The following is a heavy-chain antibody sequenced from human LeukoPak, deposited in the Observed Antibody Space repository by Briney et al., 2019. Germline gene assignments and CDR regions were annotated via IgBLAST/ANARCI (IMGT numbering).Heavy chain of an antibody. CDR2: ISSSGGTI. D-gene: IGHD6-19*01. CDR3: ARDNRGIAVAYDY. J-gene: IGHJ4*02. CDR1: GFTFSTYG. V-gene: IGHV3-48*04. Sequence: GGSLRLSCVASGFTFSTYGMNWVRQAPGKVLEWVSYISSSGGTIYYADSVKGRFTISRDNAKNSLYLEMNSLRAEDTAVYYCARDNRGIAVAYDYWGQGTLVTVSS.